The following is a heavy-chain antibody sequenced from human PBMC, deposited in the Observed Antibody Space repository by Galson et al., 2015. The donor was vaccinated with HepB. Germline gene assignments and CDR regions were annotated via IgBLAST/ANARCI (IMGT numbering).Heavy chain of an antibody. CDR1: GFTFSFYA. CDR2: ISGSGTNI. CDR3: AKDDYQLPYGMDV. V-gene: IGHV3-23*01. D-gene: IGHD2-2*01. J-gene: IGHJ6*02. Sequence: SLRLSCAASGFTFSFYAMSWVRQAPGKGLEWVAIISGSGTNIYYADSVKGRFTISRDNSKNTLYLQMNSLGAEDTAIYYCAKDDYQLPYGMDVWGQGTTVTVSS.